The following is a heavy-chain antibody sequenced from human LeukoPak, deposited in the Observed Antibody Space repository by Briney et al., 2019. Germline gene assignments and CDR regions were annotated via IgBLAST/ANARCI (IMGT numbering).Heavy chain of an antibody. V-gene: IGHV3-21*05. CDR3: ARDRQLTTPYYFDF. J-gene: IGHJ4*02. D-gene: IGHD1-1*01. Sequence: KPGGSLRLSCAASGFTFSSYSMNWVRQAPGKGLEWVSYISSSSGHIYYADSVKGRFTISRDNAKNSLYLQMNSLRAEDTAIYYCARDRQLTTPYYFDFWGQGTLVTVSS. CDR2: ISSSSGHI. CDR1: GFTFSSYS.